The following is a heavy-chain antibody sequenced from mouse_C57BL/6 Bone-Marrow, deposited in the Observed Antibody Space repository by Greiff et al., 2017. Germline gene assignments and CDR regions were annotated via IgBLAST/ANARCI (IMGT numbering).Heavy chain of an antibody. CDR2: ISSGGDYI. D-gene: IGHD1-1*01. Sequence: EVQVVESGEGLVKPGGSLKLSCAASGFTFSSYAMSWVRQTPEKRLEWVAYISSGGDYIYYADTVKGRFTISRDNARNTLYLQMSSLKTEDTAVYYGTRDGLITTVVSYWYFDVWGTGTTVTVSS. V-gene: IGHV5-9-1*02. J-gene: IGHJ1*03. CDR3: TRDGLITTVVSYWYFDV. CDR1: GFTFSSYA.